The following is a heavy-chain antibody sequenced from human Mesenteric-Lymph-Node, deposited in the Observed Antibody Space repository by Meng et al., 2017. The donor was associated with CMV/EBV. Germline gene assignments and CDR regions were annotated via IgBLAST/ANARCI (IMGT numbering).Heavy chain of an antibody. V-gene: IGHV3-23*01. CDR1: GLTFSNYV. Sequence: GGSLRLSCAASGLTFSNYVMYWVRQAPGKGLEWVSGISGTGSSTYYVDSVKGRFTISRDNSKNTLYLQMNSLRVEDTAVYYCARTNGTSWYEAMDYWGQGTLVTVSS. D-gene: IGHD2-2*01. J-gene: IGHJ4*02. CDR3: ARTNGTSWYEAMDY. CDR2: ISGTGSST.